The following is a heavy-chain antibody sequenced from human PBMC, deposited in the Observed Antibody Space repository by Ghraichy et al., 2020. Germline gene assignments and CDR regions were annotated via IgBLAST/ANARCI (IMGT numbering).Heavy chain of an antibody. D-gene: IGHD3-10*01. V-gene: IGHV3-21*01. CDR3: ARDPGRDASGTFDC. Sequence: GGSLRLSCAASGFTFSSFSMNWVRQAPGKGLEWVSSVSSSSTYIYYADSVKGRFTISRDNAKNSLYLQMNSLRADDTAVYYCARDPGRDASGTFDCWGQGTLVTVSS. CDR2: VSSSSTYI. CDR1: GFTFSSFS. J-gene: IGHJ4*02.